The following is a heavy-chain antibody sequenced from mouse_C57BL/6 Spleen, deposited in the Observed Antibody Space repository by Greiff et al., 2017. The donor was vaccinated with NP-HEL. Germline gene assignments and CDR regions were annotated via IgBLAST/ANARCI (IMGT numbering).Heavy chain of an antibody. CDR1: GFTFSDYY. D-gene: IGHD2-4*01. CDR3: ASRLRREFAY. Sequence: EVQGVESGGGLVQPGGSLKLSCAASGFTFSDYYMYWVRQTPETRLEWVAYISNGGGSTYYPDTVKGRFTISRDNAKNTLYLQMSRLKSEDTAMYYCASRLRREFAYWGQGTLVTVSA. V-gene: IGHV5-12*01. J-gene: IGHJ3*01. CDR2: ISNGGGST.